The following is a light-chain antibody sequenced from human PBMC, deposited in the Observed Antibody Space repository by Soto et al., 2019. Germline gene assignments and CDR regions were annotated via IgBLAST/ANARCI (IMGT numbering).Light chain of an antibody. CDR3: AAWDDRLNAVV. CDR2: RTN. V-gene: IGLV1-44*01. CDR1: SSNIGSHT. J-gene: IGLJ2*01. Sequence: QAVVTQPSSASGTPGQSVNISCSGTSSNIGSHTVNWYQQIPGKAPQLFIFRTNERPSGVPDRFSGSKSVTSASLAISGLHSDDEADYYCAAWDDRLNAVVFGGGTQLTVL.